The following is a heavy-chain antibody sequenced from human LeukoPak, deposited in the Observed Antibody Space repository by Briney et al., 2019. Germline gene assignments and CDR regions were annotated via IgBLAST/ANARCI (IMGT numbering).Heavy chain of an antibody. J-gene: IGHJ6*02. CDR2: IKQDGSEK. CDR3: RGYSSWTYYYYYGMDV. CDR1: GFTFSSYW. V-gene: IGHV3-7*03. Sequence: GGSLRLSRAASGFTFSSYWMSWVRQAPGKGLEWVANIKQDGSEKYYVDSVKGRFTISRDNAKNSLYLQMNSLRAEDTAVYYCRGYSSWTYYYYYGMDVWGQGTTVTVSS. D-gene: IGHD6-13*01.